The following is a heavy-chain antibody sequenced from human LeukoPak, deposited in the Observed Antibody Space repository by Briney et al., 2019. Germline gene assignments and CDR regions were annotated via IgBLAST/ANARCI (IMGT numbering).Heavy chain of an antibody. J-gene: IGHJ6*03. V-gene: IGHV3-7*01. CDR1: GFTFSSYW. D-gene: IGHD6-19*01. CDR2: IKQRGSDK. CDR3: ARGPYGGAVAGTGTSYYYYYDMDV. Sequence: GVSQRLSCAASGFTFSSYWMSWVRQAPGKGLEWVANIKQRGSDKYCVDSVKGRFTISKDNAKNSLYLQMNSLRAEDTAVYYCARGPYGGAVAGTGTSYYYYYDMDVWGKGTTVTVSS.